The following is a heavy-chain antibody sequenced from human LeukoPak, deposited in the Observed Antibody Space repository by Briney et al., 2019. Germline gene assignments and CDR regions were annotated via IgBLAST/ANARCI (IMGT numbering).Heavy chain of an antibody. Sequence: GGSLRLSCAASGFTFSTYAMSWVRQAPGKGLEWVSGIGGSGRNIYYSDSVKGRFTISRDNSKNTLYLQMNSLRAEDTAIYYCAKALSDPSKYNYGSNWGQGTLVTVSS. J-gene: IGHJ4*02. CDR1: GFTFSTYA. V-gene: IGHV3-23*01. CDR3: AKALSDPSKYNYGSN. CDR2: IGGSGRNI. D-gene: IGHD5-18*01.